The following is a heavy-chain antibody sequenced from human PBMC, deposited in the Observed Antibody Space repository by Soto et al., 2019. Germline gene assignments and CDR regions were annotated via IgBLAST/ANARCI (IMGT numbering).Heavy chain of an antibody. Sequence: VSVKVSCKASGYTFTSYGISWVRQAPGQGLEWMGWISAYNGNTNYAQKLQGRVTMTTDTSTSTAYMELGSLRSDDTAVYYCARVSREDDFWSGQQGSYYYYMDVWGKGTTVTVSS. J-gene: IGHJ6*03. CDR1: GYTFTSYG. V-gene: IGHV1-18*01. D-gene: IGHD3-3*01. CDR3: ARVSREDDFWSGQQGSYYYYMDV. CDR2: ISAYNGNT.